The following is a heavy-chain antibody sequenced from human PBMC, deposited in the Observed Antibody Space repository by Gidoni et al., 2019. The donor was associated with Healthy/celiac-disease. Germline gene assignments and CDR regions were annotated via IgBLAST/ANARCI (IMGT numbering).Heavy chain of an antibody. D-gene: IGHD2-15*01. V-gene: IGHV1-3*01. Sequence: QVQLVQSGAEVKKPGASVKVFCKASGYTFTSYALHWGRQAPGQRLEWLGWINAGNGNTKESQKFQGRVTITRDTSASTAYMELSSLRSEDTAVYYCARADSGVVVAASPYYYYGMDVWGQGTTVTVSS. CDR1: GYTFTSYA. CDR3: ARADSGVVVAASPYYYYGMDV. J-gene: IGHJ6*02. CDR2: INAGNGNT.